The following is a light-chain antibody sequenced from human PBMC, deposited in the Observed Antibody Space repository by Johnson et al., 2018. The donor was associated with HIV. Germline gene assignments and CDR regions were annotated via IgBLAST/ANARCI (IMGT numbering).Light chain of an antibody. CDR2: ENN. J-gene: IGLJ1*01. V-gene: IGLV1-51*02. Sequence: QSVLTQPPSVSAAPGQKVTISCSGSSSDMGNYAVSWYQQLPGTAPKLLIYENNKRPSGIPDRFSGSKSGPSATLGITGLPTGAEADYYCGTWDSSLTYYVFGAGTKVTVL. CDR3: GTWDSSLTYYV. CDR1: SSDMGNYA.